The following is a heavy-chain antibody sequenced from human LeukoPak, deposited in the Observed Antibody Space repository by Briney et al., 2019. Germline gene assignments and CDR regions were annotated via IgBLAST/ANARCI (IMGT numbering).Heavy chain of an antibody. Sequence: SETLSLTCTVSGDSISGYHCSWIRQPPGKGLEWIGYISYTGTTTYNSSLKNRVTISADTSKNQFSLKVTSMTAADTAVYYCARDGGMSGSHWGRGILVTVSS. D-gene: IGHD3-16*01. CDR2: ISYTGTT. CDR1: GDSISGYH. CDR3: ARDGGMSGSH. V-gene: IGHV4-59*01. J-gene: IGHJ4*02.